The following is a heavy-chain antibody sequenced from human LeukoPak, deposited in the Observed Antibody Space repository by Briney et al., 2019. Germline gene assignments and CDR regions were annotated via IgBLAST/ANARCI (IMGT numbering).Heavy chain of an antibody. D-gene: IGHD4-17*01. Sequence: GGSLRLSSAASGFTFSSYWMSWVRQAPGKGLEWVASIKQDGSEKYYVDSVKGRFTISRDNAKNSLYLQMNSLRAEDTALYYCARAPGEGWFDPWGQGTLVTVSS. CDR2: IKQDGSEK. CDR1: GFTFSSYW. V-gene: IGHV3-7*01. CDR3: ARAPGEGWFDP. J-gene: IGHJ5*02.